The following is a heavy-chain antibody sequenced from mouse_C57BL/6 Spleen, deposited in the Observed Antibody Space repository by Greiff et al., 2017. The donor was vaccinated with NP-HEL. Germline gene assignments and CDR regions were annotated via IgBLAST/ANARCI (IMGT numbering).Heavy chain of an antibody. D-gene: IGHD3-2*02. J-gene: IGHJ3*01. Sequence: VQLQQSGAELVKPGASVKMSCKASGYTFTSYWITWVKQRPGQGLEWIGDIYPGSGSTNYNEKFKSKATLTVDTSFSTAYMQLSSLTSEDSAVYYCARVSSGLAWFAYWGQGTLVTVSA. CDR3: ARVSSGLAWFAY. CDR2: IYPGSGST. CDR1: GYTFTSYW. V-gene: IGHV1-55*01.